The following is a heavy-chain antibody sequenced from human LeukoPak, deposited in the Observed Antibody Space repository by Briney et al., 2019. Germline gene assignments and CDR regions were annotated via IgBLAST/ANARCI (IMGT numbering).Heavy chain of an antibody. Sequence: GGSLRLSCAASGFTFSSYWMHWVRQAPGKGLVWVSRINSDGSSTSYADSVKGRFTISRDNAKNTLYLQMNSLRAEDTAVYYCASLYQLLWFGQRSFGYRGQGTLVTVSS. CDR2: INSDGSST. D-gene: IGHD3-10*01. CDR1: GFTFSSYW. CDR3: ASLYQLLWFGQRSFGY. V-gene: IGHV3-74*01. J-gene: IGHJ4*02.